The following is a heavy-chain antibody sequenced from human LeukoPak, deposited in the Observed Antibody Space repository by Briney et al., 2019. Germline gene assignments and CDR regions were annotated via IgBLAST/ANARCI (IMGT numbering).Heavy chain of an antibody. V-gene: IGHV3-23*01. J-gene: IGHJ6*03. CDR3: ARTPIRDDILTGYYTHYYYYYYMDV. CDR2: ISGSGGST. D-gene: IGHD3-9*01. CDR1: GFTFSSYG. Sequence: PGGTLRLSCAASGFTFSSYGMSWVRQAPGKGLEWVSAISGSGGSTYYADSVKGRFTISRDNAKNSLYLQMNSLRAEDTAVYYCARTPIRDDILTGYYTHYYYYYYMDVWGKGTTVTISS.